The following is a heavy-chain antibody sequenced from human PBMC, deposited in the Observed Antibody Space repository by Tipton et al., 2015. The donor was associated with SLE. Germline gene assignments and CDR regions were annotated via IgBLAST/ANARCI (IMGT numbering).Heavy chain of an antibody. V-gene: IGHV4-38-2*01. Sequence: TLSLTCAVSGYSISSGYYWGWVRQPPGKGLGWIGSIYYSGSTYYNPSLKSRVTISVDTSKNQFSLKLSSVTAADTAVYYCSTYYYDSSGYRDAFDIWGQGTMVTVSS. CDR2: IYYSGST. D-gene: IGHD3-22*01. CDR3: STYYYDSSGYRDAFDI. CDR1: GYSISSGYY. J-gene: IGHJ3*02.